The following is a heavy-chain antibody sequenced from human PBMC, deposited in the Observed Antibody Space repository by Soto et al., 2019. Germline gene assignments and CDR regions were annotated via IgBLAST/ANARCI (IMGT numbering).Heavy chain of an antibody. CDR1: GGSISSYY. D-gene: IGHD2-2*02. Sequence: QVQLQESGPGLVKPSETLSLTCTVSGGSISSYYWSWIRQPQGKGLAWIGYIYYCGMTNYNPSLKRRVTISVYTYKNQFSLKLGSVTASDTAVYYCERGYWSSTICYIWDNWFDPWGQGTLVTVSS. CDR3: ERGYWSSTICYIWDNWFDP. CDR2: IYYCGMT. V-gene: IGHV4-59*01. J-gene: IGHJ5*02.